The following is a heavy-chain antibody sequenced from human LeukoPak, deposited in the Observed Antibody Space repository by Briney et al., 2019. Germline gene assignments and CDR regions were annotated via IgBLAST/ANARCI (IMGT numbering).Heavy chain of an antibody. Sequence: SVKVSCKASGYTFTSYAISWVRQAPGQGLEWMGGIIPIFGTANYAQKFQGRVTITADKSTSTAYMELSSLRSEDTAVYYCARPTSSGYYPFDYWGQGTLVTVSS. V-gene: IGHV1-69*06. CDR1: GYTFTSYA. J-gene: IGHJ4*02. D-gene: IGHD3-22*01. CDR2: IIPIFGTA. CDR3: ARPTSSGYYPFDY.